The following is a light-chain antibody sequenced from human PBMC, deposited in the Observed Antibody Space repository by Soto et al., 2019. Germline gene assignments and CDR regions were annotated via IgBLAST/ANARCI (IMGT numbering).Light chain of an antibody. V-gene: IGLV1-40*01. CDR2: GTS. CDR3: QPYDRSLGGG. J-gene: IGLJ1*01. Sequence: QSVLTQPPSVSGAPGQRVTISCTGSSSNIGAGYDVHWYQQLPGTAPKLLIYGTSTRPSGVPARFSGSKSVTSAPLAITGHQAEDEADYYCQPYDRSLGGGFGTGPRAPS. CDR1: SSNIGAGYD.